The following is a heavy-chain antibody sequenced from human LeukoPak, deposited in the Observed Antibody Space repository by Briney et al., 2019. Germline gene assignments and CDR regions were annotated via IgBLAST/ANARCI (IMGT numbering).Heavy chain of an antibody. V-gene: IGHV1-2*02. CDR2: INPNSGGT. Sequence: ASVKVSCKASGYTFTGYYMHWVRQAPGQGLEWMGWINPNSGGTNYAQKFQGRVTMTRDTSISTAYMELSRLRSDDTAVYYCAMGPIVVTVTPPPNWFDPWGQGTLVTVSS. CDR1: GYTFTGYY. J-gene: IGHJ5*02. CDR3: AMGPIVVTVTPPPNWFDP. D-gene: IGHD4-17*01.